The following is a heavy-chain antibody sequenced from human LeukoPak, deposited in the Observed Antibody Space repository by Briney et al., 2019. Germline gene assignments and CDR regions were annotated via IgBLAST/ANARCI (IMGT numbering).Heavy chain of an antibody. J-gene: IGHJ6*03. CDR2: ISSSSSYI. CDR3: ARVGGCSSTSCYYYYYYMDV. V-gene: IGHV3-21*01. Sequence: GGSLRLSCAASGFTFSSYSMNWVRQAPGKGLEWVSSISSSSSYIYYADSVKGRFTISRDNAKNSLYLQINSLRAEDTAVYYCARVGGCSSTSCYYYYYYMDVWGKGTTVTVSS. CDR1: GFTFSSYS. D-gene: IGHD2-2*01.